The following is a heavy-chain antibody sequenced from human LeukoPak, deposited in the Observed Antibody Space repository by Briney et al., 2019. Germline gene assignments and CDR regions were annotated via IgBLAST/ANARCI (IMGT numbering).Heavy chain of an antibody. CDR3: ARDSLRVNWNYVGFNWFDP. Sequence: GGSLRLSCAASGFTFSSYAMSWVRQAPGKGLEWVSAISGSGGSTYYADSVKGRFTISGDNSKNTLYLQMNSLRSDDTAVYYCARDSLRVNWNYVGFNWFDPWGQGTLVTVSS. CDR2: ISGSGGST. V-gene: IGHV3-23*01. CDR1: GFTFSSYA. D-gene: IGHD1-7*01. J-gene: IGHJ5*02.